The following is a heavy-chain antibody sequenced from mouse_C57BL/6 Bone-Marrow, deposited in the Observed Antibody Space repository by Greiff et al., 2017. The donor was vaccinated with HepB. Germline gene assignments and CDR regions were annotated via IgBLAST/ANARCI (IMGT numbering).Heavy chain of an antibody. CDR2: IYPGDGDT. CDR3: ASGMVTSYYAMDY. V-gene: IGHV1-82*01. J-gene: IGHJ4*01. Sequence: KQSGPELVKPGASVKISCKASGYAFSSSWMNWVKQRPGKGLEWIGRIYPGDGDTNYNGKFKGKATLTADKSSSTAYMQLSSLTSEDSAVYFCASGMVTSYYAMDYWGQGTSVTVSS. D-gene: IGHD2-2*01. CDR1: GYAFSSSW.